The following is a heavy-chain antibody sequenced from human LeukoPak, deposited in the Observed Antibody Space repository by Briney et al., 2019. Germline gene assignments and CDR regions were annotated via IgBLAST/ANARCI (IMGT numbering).Heavy chain of an antibody. Sequence: GGSLRLSCAASGFTFSSYAMSWVRQAPGKGLEWVSAISGSGGSTYYADSVKGRFTISRDNSKNTLYLQMNSLRAEDTAVYYCAKATPYDILTGYYPLYFDYWGQGTLVTVSS. CDR2: ISGSGGST. J-gene: IGHJ4*02. V-gene: IGHV3-23*01. CDR1: GFTFSSYA. CDR3: AKATPYDILTGYYPLYFDY. D-gene: IGHD3-9*01.